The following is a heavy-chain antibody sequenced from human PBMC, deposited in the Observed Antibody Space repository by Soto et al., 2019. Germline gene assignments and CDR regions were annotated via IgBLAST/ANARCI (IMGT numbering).Heavy chain of an antibody. CDR2: ISYDGSNK. Sequence: PGGSLRLSCAASGFSFRSYGMHWARQAPGKGLEWVAVISYDGSNKYYPDSVKGRFTISRDNSKNTLYLQMSSLRAEDTAVYYCAKNRLANSPYYYYYYGMDVWGQGTTVTVSS. CDR3: AKNRLANSPYYYYYYGMDV. J-gene: IGHJ6*02. V-gene: IGHV3-30*18. CDR1: GFSFRSYG.